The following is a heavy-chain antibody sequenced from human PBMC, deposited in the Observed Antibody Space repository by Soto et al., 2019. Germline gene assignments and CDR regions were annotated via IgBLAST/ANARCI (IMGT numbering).Heavy chain of an antibody. Sequence: HPGGSLRLSCAASGFTFSSYAMSWVRQAPGKGLEWVSAISGSGGSTYYADSVKGRFTISRDNSKNTLYLQMNSLRAEDTAVYYCATGGRDGRGYYYYYMDVWGKGTTVTVSS. CDR2: ISGSGGST. V-gene: IGHV3-23*01. J-gene: IGHJ6*03. CDR3: ATGGRDGRGYYYYYMDV. CDR1: GFTFSSYA. D-gene: IGHD2-15*01.